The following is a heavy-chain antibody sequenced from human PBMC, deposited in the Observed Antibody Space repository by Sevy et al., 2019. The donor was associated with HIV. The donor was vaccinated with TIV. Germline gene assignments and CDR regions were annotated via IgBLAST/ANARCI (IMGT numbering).Heavy chain of an antibody. J-gene: IGHJ5*02. CDR2: TYYRSKWYN. CDR3: ATGIPEWELGGHWFDP. CDR1: GDGVSSNSAA. D-gene: IGHD1-26*01. V-gene: IGHV6-1*01. Sequence: SQTLSLTCAISGDGVSSNSAAWNWIRQSPSRGLEWLGRTYYRSKWYNEYAVSVKSRISINPDTSKNQFSLQLNSVTPEDTAVYFCATGIPEWELGGHWFDPWGQGTLVTVSS.